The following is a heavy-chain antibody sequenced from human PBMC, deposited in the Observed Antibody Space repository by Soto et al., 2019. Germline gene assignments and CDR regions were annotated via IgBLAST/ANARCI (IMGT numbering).Heavy chain of an antibody. CDR1: GYTFTGYY. CDR3: ARGGGLNDYYDIDV. J-gene: IGHJ6*03. CDR2: INPNSGET. Sequence: QVQLVQSGAEVKKPGASVKVSCKASGYTFTGYYMHWMRQAPGQGLEWMGWINPNSGETDYAQNFQGWVTMTRDMSISTAYMELSGLKSNDTAVYYCARGGGLNDYYDIDVWCKGTTVTGSS. V-gene: IGHV1-2*04.